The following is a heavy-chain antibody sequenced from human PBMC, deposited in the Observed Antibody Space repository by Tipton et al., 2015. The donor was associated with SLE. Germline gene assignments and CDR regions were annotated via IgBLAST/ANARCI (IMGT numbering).Heavy chain of an antibody. Sequence: SLRLSCAASGFTFTTYAMSWVRQAPGKGLEWVSAISGGGGSSDYADSVKGRFTISRDNSKNRLYLQMNSLRAEDTAVHYCARDPAVWFKELLGQHGLDVWGQGTKVTVSS. J-gene: IGHJ6*02. D-gene: IGHD3-10*01. CDR2: ISGGGGSS. CDR3: ARDPAVWFKELLGQHGLDV. CDR1: GFTFTTYA. V-gene: IGHV3-23*01.